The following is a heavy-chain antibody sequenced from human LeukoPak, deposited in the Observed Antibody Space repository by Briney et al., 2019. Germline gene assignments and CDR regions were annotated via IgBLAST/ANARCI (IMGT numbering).Heavy chain of an antibody. J-gene: IGHJ3*02. CDR2: IYPGDSDT. Sequence: GESLKISCQGSGYSFTSYWIGWVRQMPGKGLEWMGIIYPGDSDTRYSPSFQGQVTISADKSISTAYLQWSSLKASDTAMYYCARPPLDCSSTSCYNDAFDIWGQGTMVTVSS. V-gene: IGHV5-51*01. CDR3: ARPPLDCSSTSCYNDAFDI. CDR1: GYSFTSYW. D-gene: IGHD2-2*02.